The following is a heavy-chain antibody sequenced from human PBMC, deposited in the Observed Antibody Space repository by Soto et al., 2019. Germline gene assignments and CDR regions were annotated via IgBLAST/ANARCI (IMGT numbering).Heavy chain of an antibody. CDR2: ISGSGGST. V-gene: IGHV3-23*01. J-gene: IGHJ1*01. D-gene: IGHD6-19*01. CDR3: AKPSSGWYSYFQH. CDR1: GFTFSSYA. Sequence: EVQLLESGGGLVQPGGSLRLSCAASGFTFSSYAMSWVRQAPGKGLEWVSAISGSGGSTYYAGSVKGRFTISRDNSKNTLYLQMNSLRAEDTAVYYCAKPSSGWYSYFQHWGQGTLVTVSS.